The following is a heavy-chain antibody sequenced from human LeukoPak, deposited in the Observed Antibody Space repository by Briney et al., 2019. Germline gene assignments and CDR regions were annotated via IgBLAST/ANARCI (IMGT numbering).Heavy chain of an antibody. CDR1: GFTFSSYN. D-gene: IGHD6-13*01. Sequence: GGSLRLSCAASGFTFSSYNMNWVRQAPGKGLEWVSYISSSSNTINYADSVKGRFTISRDNAKNSLYLQMNSLRAEDTAVYYCARGRVVRAAAGIVEVEYYFDYWGQGTLVTVSS. CDR2: ISSSSNTI. J-gene: IGHJ4*02. V-gene: IGHV3-48*01. CDR3: ARGRVVRAAAGIVEVEYYFDY.